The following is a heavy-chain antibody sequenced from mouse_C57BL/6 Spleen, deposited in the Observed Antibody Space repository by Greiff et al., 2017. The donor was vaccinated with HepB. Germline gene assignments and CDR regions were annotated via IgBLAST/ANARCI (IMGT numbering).Heavy chain of an antibody. J-gene: IGHJ2*01. Sequence: EVQVVESGGGLVKPGGSLKLSWGASGFTFSSDVMSWVRQKAEKRLGGVATIREGSSYTYYPDNVKGRFTISRDNAKNNLYLQMSHLKSEDTAMYYCACEYDYDEGYYFDYWGQGTTLTVSS. CDR2: IREGSSYT. CDR1: GFTFSSDV. D-gene: IGHD2-4*01. CDR3: ACEYDYDEGYYFDY. V-gene: IGHV5-4*01.